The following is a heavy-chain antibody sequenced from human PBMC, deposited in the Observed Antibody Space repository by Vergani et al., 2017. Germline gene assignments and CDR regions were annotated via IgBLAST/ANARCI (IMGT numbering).Heavy chain of an antibody. CDR2: IIPILGIA. CDR3: ARDSTTGTEGAFDY. Sequence: QVQLVQSGAEVKKPGSSVKVSCKASGGTFSSYTISWVRQAPGQGLEWMGRIIPILGIANYAQKFQGRVTITADKSTSTACMELSSLRSEDTAVYYCARDSTTGTEGAFDYWGQGTLVTVSS. D-gene: IGHD1-1*01. V-gene: IGHV1-69*08. J-gene: IGHJ4*02. CDR1: GGTFSSYT.